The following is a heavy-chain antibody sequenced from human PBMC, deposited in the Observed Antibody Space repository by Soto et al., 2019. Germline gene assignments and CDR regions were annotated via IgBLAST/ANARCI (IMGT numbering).Heavy chain of an antibody. Sequence: QVQLVESGGGVVQPGRSLRLSCAASGFTFSSYGMHWVRQAPGKGLEWVAVIWSDGSNKYYADSVKGRFTISRDNSKNTLYLQMESLRAEDTAVYYCARSYCSGGSCYNHDAFDIWGQGTMVTVSS. CDR3: ARSYCSGGSCYNHDAFDI. J-gene: IGHJ3*02. CDR1: GFTFSSYG. V-gene: IGHV3-33*01. CDR2: IWSDGSNK. D-gene: IGHD2-15*01.